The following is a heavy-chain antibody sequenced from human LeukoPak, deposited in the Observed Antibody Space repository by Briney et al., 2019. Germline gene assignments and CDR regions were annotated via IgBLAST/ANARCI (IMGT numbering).Heavy chain of an antibody. J-gene: IGHJ4*02. V-gene: IGHV3-30-3*01. CDR1: GFTFSSYA. CDR2: ISYDGSNK. CDR3: ARDMGESFGVGSLDY. D-gene: IGHD3-3*01. Sequence: GGSLRLSCAASGFTFSSYAMHWVRQAPGKGLEWVAVISYDGSNKYYADSVKGRFTISRDNSKNTLYLQMNSLRAEDTAVYYCARDMGESFGVGSLDYWGQGTLATVSS.